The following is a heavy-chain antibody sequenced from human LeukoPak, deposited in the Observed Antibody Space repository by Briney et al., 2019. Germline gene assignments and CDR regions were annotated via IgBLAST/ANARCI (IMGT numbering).Heavy chain of an antibody. CDR3: ARGGTRGEVLRYFDWSHKLLDY. D-gene: IGHD3-9*01. V-gene: IGHV4-34*01. CDR2: INHSGST. Sequence: PSETLSLTCAVYGGSFSGYYWSWIRQPPGKGLEWIGEINHSGSTNYNPSLKSRVTISVDTSKNQFSLKLSSVTAADTAVYYCARGGTRGEVLRYFDWSHKLLDYWGQGTLVTVSS. J-gene: IGHJ4*02. CDR1: GGSFSGYY.